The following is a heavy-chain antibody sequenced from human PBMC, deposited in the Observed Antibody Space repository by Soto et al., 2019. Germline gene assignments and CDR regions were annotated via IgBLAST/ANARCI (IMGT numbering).Heavy chain of an antibody. Sequence: QVPLVQSGAEVKKPGASVKVSCKASGYTFTSYGISWVRQAPGQGLEWMGWISAYNGNTNYAQKLQGRVTMTTDTSTSTAYMELRSLRSDDTAVYYCARLYCSGGSCYFPVYYYYYMDVWGKGTTVTVSS. V-gene: IGHV1-18*01. CDR2: ISAYNGNT. D-gene: IGHD2-15*01. CDR3: ARLYCSGGSCYFPVYYYYYMDV. CDR1: GYTFTSYG. J-gene: IGHJ6*03.